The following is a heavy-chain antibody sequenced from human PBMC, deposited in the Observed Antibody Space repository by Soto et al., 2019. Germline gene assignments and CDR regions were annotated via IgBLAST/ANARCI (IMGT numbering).Heavy chain of an antibody. J-gene: IGHJ3*02. CDR3: AEGALRFLECDACDI. CDR2: ISWNSGTI. Sequence: EVQLVESGGGLVQPGRSLRLSCAASGFTFDDYAMHWVRQAPGKGLEWVSGISWNSGTIDYADSVKGGFTISRDNAYNTLYLQMNSLRHDDTALYYCAEGALRFLECDACDIWSQGTMVTVSS. V-gene: IGHV3-9*01. CDR1: GFTFDDYA. D-gene: IGHD3-3*01.